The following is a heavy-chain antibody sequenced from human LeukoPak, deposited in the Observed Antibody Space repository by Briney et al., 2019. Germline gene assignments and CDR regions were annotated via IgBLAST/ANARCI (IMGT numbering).Heavy chain of an antibody. CDR3: AARGVPRS. J-gene: IGHJ4*02. Sequence: GGSLRLSCAASGFTFSSYSMNWVRQAPGKGLEWVSSISSSSRCIYYADSVKGRVTISRDNAKNSLYLQMNSLRAEDAAVYYCAARGVPRSWGQGTLVTVSS. CDR2: ISSSSRCI. V-gene: IGHV3-21*01. CDR1: GFTFSSYS. D-gene: IGHD3-10*01.